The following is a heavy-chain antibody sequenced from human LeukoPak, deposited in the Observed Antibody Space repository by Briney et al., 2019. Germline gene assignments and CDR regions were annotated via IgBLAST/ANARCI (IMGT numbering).Heavy chain of an antibody. V-gene: IGHV3-48*01. J-gene: IGHJ6*02. CDR1: GFTFSSYS. CDR3: ARDYEGGTDVVTAPHYYYYYGMDV. CDR2: ISSSSSTI. Sequence: GGSLRLSCAASGFTFSSYSMNWVRQAPGKGLEWVSYISSSSSTIYYADSVKGRFTISRDNAKNSLYLQMNSLRAEDTAVYYCARDYEGGTDVVTAPHYYYYYGMDVWGQGTTVTVSS. D-gene: IGHD2-21*02.